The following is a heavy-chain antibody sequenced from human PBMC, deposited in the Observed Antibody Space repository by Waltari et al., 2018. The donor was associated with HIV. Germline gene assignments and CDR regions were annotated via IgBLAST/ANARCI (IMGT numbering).Heavy chain of an antibody. J-gene: IGHJ4*02. CDR1: GYSLNRFY. V-gene: IGHV1-46*03. Sequence: VHLLQSGPEMKKPGAALAVSCKTSGYSLNRFYIHWVRQASGEGIEWVGVVDPHSRDTVYTEAFPTTLTQTADTSTNTAYLWLTDLTPAVVAPCFCGRGTTDYINYWGKGNLVTVS. D-gene: IGHD4-4*01. CDR3: GRGTTDYINY. CDR2: VDPHSRDT.